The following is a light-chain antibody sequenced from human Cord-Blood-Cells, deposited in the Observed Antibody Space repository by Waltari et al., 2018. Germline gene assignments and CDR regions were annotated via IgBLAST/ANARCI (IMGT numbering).Light chain of an antibody. CDR3: CSYAGSYTRV. Sequence: QSALTQPRSVSGSPGQSVTISCTGTSSDVGGYTYVSWYQQHPGKAPKLMIYDVSKRPSGVPDRVSGSKSGNTASLTISGLQAEDEADYYCCSYAGSYTRVFGGGTKLTVL. V-gene: IGLV2-11*01. J-gene: IGLJ3*02. CDR2: DVS. CDR1: SSDVGGYTY.